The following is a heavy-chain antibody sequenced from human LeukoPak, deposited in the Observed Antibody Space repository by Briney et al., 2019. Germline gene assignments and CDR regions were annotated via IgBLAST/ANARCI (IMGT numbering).Heavy chain of an antibody. CDR2: IIPIFGTA. CDR3: ARAGRELRPRDWLDY. D-gene: IGHD1-26*01. CDR1: GGTFSSYA. V-gene: IGHV1-69*05. Sequence: GASVKVSCKASGGTFSSYAISWVRQAPGQGLEWMGGIIPIFGTANYAQKFQGRVTITTDESTSTAYMELSSLRSEDTAVYYCARAGRELRPRDWLDYWGQGTLVTVSS. J-gene: IGHJ4*02.